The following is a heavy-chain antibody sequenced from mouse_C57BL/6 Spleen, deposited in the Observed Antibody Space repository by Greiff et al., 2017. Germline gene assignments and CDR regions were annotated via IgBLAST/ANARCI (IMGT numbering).Heavy chain of an antibody. Sequence: QVQLQQPGAELVRPGTSVKLSCKASGYTFTSYWMHWVKQRPGQGLEWIGVIDPSDSYTNYNQKFNGKATLTVDTSSSTAYMQLSSLTSEDSAVYYCARAYYNNYLYYFDYWGQGTTLTVSS. CDR3: ARAYYNNYLYYFDY. D-gene: IGHD2-5*01. V-gene: IGHV1-59*01. J-gene: IGHJ2*01. CDR2: IDPSDSYT. CDR1: GYTFTSYW.